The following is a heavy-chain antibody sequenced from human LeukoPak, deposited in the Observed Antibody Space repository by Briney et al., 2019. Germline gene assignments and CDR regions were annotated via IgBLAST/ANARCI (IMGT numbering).Heavy chain of an antibody. D-gene: IGHD3-16*02. CDR2: IYYSGST. V-gene: IGHV4-61*01. CDR1: SGSVSSGSYY. Sequence: SETLSLTCTVSSGSVSSGSYYWSWLRQPPGRGLEWIGYIYYSGSTNYNPSLKSRVTISVDTSKNQFSLKLSSVTAADTAVYYCARDYRLESFDYWGQGTLVTVSS. CDR3: ARDYRLESFDY. J-gene: IGHJ4*02.